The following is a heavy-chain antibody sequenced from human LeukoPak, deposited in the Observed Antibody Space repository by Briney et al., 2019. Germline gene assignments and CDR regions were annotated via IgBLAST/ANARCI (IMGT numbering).Heavy chain of an antibody. D-gene: IGHD3-22*01. Sequence: GALRLSCAASGFTFSSYWMSWVRQAPGKGLEWVSVIYSGGSTYYADSVKGRFTISRDNSKNTLYLQMNSLRAEDTAVYYCARASYYYDSSGAIDYWGQGTLVTVSS. CDR2: IYSGGST. CDR3: ARASYYYDSSGAIDY. CDR1: GFTFSSYW. J-gene: IGHJ4*02. V-gene: IGHV3-66*01.